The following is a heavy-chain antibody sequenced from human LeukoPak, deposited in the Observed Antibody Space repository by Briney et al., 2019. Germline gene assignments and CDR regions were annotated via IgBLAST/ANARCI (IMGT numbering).Heavy chain of an antibody. Sequence: SETLSLTCTVSGGSISSYYWSWIRQPAGKGLEWIGRIYTSGSTNYKPSLKSRVTMSVDTSKNQFSLKLSSVTAADTAVYYCARGRVSSSWYSAFDYWGQGTLVTVSS. CDR1: GGSISSYY. J-gene: IGHJ4*02. V-gene: IGHV4-4*07. CDR3: ARGRVSSSWYSAFDY. CDR2: IYTSGST. D-gene: IGHD6-13*01.